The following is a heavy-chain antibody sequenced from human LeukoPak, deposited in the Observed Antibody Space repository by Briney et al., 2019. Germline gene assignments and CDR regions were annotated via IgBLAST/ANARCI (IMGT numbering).Heavy chain of an antibody. J-gene: IGHJ4*02. V-gene: IGHV3-21*01. CDR1: GFTFSSYS. CDR2: ISDSSKYT. CDR3: ARVLEAAAFDY. Sequence: GGSLRLSCAASGFTFSSYSMNWVRQAPGKGLEWVSSISDSSKYTYYADSLKGRFTISRDNAKNSLFLQMHSLRAEDTAVYYCARVLEAAAFDYWGQGTLVTVSS. D-gene: IGHD6-13*01.